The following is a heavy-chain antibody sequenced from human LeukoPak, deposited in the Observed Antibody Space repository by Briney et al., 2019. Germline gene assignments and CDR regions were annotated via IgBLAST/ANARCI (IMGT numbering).Heavy chain of an antibody. CDR3: AKAMDSSSVSYMDV. Sequence: ASVKVSCKASGYTFANYYMHWVRQPPGQGLEWMGIINPSGGSTGYAQNFQGRVTMTRDMSTSTVYMELSSVRSEDTAVYYCAKAMDSSSVSYMDVWGKGTTVTVSS. J-gene: IGHJ6*03. D-gene: IGHD6-6*01. CDR1: GYTFANYY. V-gene: IGHV1-46*01. CDR2: INPSGGST.